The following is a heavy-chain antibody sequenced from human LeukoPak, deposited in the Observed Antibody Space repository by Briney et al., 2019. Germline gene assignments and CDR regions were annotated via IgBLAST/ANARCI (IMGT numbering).Heavy chain of an antibody. D-gene: IGHD3-22*01. CDR3: AKEENYYDSSGYLGD. Sequence: GSLRLSCAASGFTFSTYAVNWVRQAPGKGLEWVSTISGSGDSTYYADSVKGRFTISRDNSKNTLYLQMNSLRAEDTAVYYCAKEENYYDSSGYLGDWGQGTLVTVSS. CDR2: ISGSGDST. J-gene: IGHJ4*02. CDR1: GFTFSTYA. V-gene: IGHV3-23*01.